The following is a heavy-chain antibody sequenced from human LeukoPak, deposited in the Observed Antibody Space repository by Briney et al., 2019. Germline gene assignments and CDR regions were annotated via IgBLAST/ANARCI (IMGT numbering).Heavy chain of an antibody. CDR3: ANAGGRAFDI. CDR2: IRYDGSNK. J-gene: IGHJ3*02. V-gene: IGHV3-30*02. Sequence: GGSLRLSCAASGFTFSSYGMHWVRQAPGKGLEWAAFIRYDGSNKYYADSVKGRFTISRDNSKNTLYLQMNSLRAEDTAVYYCANAGGRAFDIWGQGTMVTVSS. CDR1: GFTFSSYG.